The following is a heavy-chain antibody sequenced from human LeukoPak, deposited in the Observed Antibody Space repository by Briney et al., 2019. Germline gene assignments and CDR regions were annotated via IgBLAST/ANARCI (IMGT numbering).Heavy chain of an antibody. V-gene: IGHV1-18*01. CDR1: GYTFTSHG. D-gene: IGHD2-15*01. CDR2: ISAYNGNT. J-gene: IGHJ3*02. Sequence: ASVKVSCKASGYTFTSHGISWVRQAPGQGLEWMGWISAYNGNTNYAQKLQGRVTMTTDTSTSTAYMELRSLRSDDTAVYYCARDRDIPGYGDAFDIWGQGTMVTVSS. CDR3: ARDRDIPGYGDAFDI.